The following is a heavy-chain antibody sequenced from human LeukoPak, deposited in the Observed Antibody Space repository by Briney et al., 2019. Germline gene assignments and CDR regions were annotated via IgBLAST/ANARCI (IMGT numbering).Heavy chain of an antibody. CDR3: ARVGARGYFEY. V-gene: IGHV3-21*01. D-gene: IGHD3-16*01. CDR1: GFTFSSFG. Sequence: GGSLRLSCAASGFTFSSFGMHWVRLAPGKGLEWVSSISSSSSYIYYADSMKGRFTISRDNAKNSLYLQMNSLRAEDTAVYYCARVGARGYFEYWGQGTLVTVSS. CDR2: ISSSSSYI. J-gene: IGHJ4*02.